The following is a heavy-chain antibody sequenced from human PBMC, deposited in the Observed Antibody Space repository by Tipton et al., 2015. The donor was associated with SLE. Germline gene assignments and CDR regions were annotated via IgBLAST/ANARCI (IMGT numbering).Heavy chain of an antibody. D-gene: IGHD1-26*01. J-gene: IGHJ6*02. CDR1: GFTFSSYG. CDR2: IRYDGSNK. CDR3: AKERQWELGRGSDYYYGMDV. V-gene: IGHV3-30*02. Sequence: SLRLSCAASGFTFSSYGMHWVRQAPGKGLEWVAFIRYDGSNKYYADSVKGRFTISRDNSKNTLYLQMNSLRAEDTAVYYCAKERQWELGRGSDYYYGMDVWGQGTTVTVSS.